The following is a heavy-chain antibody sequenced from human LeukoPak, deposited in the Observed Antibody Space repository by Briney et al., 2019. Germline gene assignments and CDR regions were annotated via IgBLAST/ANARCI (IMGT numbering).Heavy chain of an antibody. CDR3: ARVTGFRGYSGYDSPGYFDY. CDR2: IYYSGST. CDR1: GGSISGYY. D-gene: IGHD5-12*01. V-gene: IGHV4-59*01. J-gene: IGHJ4*02. Sequence: SETLSLTCTVSGGSISGYYWSWIRQPPGKGLEWIGYIYYSGSTNYNPSLKSRVTISVDTSKNQFSLKLSSVTAADTAVYYCARVTGFRGYSGYDSPGYFDYWGQGTLVTVSS.